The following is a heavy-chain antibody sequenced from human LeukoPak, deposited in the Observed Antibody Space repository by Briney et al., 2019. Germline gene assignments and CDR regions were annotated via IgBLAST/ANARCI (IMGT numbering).Heavy chain of an antibody. J-gene: IGHJ4*02. V-gene: IGHV3-21*01. D-gene: IGHD6-19*01. CDR1: GFTFSSYR. CDR3: ARAPVGYNNGHFDY. Sequence: GGSLRLSCAASGFTFSSYRMNWVRQAPGKGLEWVSSISTSSIYIYYADSVKGRFTISRDNAKNSLYLQMNTLRAEDTAVYYCARAPVGYNNGHFDYWGQGTLVTVSS. CDR2: ISTSSIYI.